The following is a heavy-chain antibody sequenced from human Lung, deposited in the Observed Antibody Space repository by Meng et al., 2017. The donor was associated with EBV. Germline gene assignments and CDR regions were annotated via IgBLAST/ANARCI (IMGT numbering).Heavy chain of an antibody. CDR2: MYNGGSA. J-gene: IGHJ4*02. Sequence: VGSGGGLLQPGGSLRLSCAVSGFTVRSNYMNWVRQAPGKGLEWVSVMYNGGSAYYADSVKGRFTISRDNSKNTLYLQMNSLRGDDTAVYYCARLDYRSGIDYWGQGTLVTVSS. V-gene: IGHV3-53*01. D-gene: IGHD3-10*01. CDR1: GFTVRSNY. CDR3: ARLDYRSGIDY.